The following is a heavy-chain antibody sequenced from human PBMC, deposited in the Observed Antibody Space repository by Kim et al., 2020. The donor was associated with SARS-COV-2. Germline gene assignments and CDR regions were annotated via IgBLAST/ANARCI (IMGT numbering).Heavy chain of an antibody. V-gene: IGHV3-74*01. J-gene: IGHJ6*03. Sequence: GGSLRLSCAASGFTFSSYWMHWVRQAPGKGLVWVSRIKTDGSSTTYAASVKGRLTISRDNAKNTLYLQMNSLRDEDTAVYYCARETAQQGSYYMDVWGKG. CDR2: IKTDGSST. D-gene: IGHD6-13*01. CDR1: GFTFSSYW. CDR3: ARETAQQGSYYMDV.